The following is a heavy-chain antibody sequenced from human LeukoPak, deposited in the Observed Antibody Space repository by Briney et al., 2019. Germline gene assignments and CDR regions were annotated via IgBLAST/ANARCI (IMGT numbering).Heavy chain of an antibody. CDR2: IRYDGSNK. CDR1: GFTFSSYG. Sequence: PGRSLRLSCAASGFTFSSYGMHWVRQAPGKGLEWVAVIRYDGSNKYYADSVKGRFTISRDNSKNTLYLQMNSLRAEDTAVYYCARDLKFPEQQLTSPFDYWGQGTLVTVSS. D-gene: IGHD6-13*01. J-gene: IGHJ4*02. V-gene: IGHV3-33*01. CDR3: ARDLKFPEQQLTSPFDY.